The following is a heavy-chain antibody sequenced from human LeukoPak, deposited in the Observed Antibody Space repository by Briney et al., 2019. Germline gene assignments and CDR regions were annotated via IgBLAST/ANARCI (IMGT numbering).Heavy chain of an antibody. CDR3: ARHPYGLVREAFFDP. J-gene: IGHJ5*02. CDR1: GDSISSDNC. CDR2: VCRNGDT. Sequence: SETLSLTCAVSGDSISSDNCWGWIRQPPGKGLEWIGSVCRNGDTNYNPPLKSRVTISIDTFKNQFSLKLTSVTAADTAVYYCARHPYGLVREAFFDPWGQGTLVTVSS. D-gene: IGHD6-19*01. V-gene: IGHV4-38-2*01.